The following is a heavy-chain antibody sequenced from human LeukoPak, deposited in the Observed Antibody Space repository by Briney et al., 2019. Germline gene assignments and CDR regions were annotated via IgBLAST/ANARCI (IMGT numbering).Heavy chain of an antibody. J-gene: IGHJ4*02. CDR1: GGSISSSSYY. CDR2: IYYSGST. CDR3: ARIVGALDYFDY. V-gene: IGHV4-39*01. D-gene: IGHD1-26*01. Sequence: SETLSLTCTVSGGSISSSSYYWGWIRQPPGKGLEWIGSIYYSGSTYYNPSLKSRVTISVDTSKNQFSLKLSSVTAADTAVYYCARIVGALDYFDYWGQGTLVTVSS.